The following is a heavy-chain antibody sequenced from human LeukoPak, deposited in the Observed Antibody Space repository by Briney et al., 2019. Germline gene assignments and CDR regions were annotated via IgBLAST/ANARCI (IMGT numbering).Heavy chain of an antibody. Sequence: ASVKVSCKASGYTFTSYGISWVRQAPGQGLEWMGWISAYNGNTNYAQKLQGRVTMTTDTSTSTAYMELRSLRSDDTAVYYCARDGQWLVMGYYYYGMDVWGQGTTVTVSS. D-gene: IGHD6-19*01. CDR2: ISAYNGNT. CDR1: GYTFTSYG. V-gene: IGHV1-18*01. J-gene: IGHJ6*02. CDR3: ARDGQWLVMGYYYYGMDV.